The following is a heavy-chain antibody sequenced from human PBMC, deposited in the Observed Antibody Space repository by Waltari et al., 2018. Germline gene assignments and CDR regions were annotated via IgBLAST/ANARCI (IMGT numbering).Heavy chain of an antibody. D-gene: IGHD1-1*01. Sequence: FHLVESGGGLVRPGGSLRLSCAAPGFTFSRFWLSRVRQAPGKGLEWVANIKEDGSEKHYVDSVKGRFTISRDNAKNSLYLQMNILEAEDTAVYYCARDENWNYYYMDVWGKGTAVTVSS. CDR2: IKEDGSEK. CDR3: ARDENWNYYYMDV. V-gene: IGHV3-7*01. J-gene: IGHJ6*03. CDR1: GFTFSRFW.